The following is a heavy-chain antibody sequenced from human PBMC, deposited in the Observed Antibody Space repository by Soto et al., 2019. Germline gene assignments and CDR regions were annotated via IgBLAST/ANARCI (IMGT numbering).Heavy chain of an antibody. CDR1: GGAISTYY. Sequence: ASETLSLTCSVSGGAISTYYWSWIRQFPGQGLEWIGYIYHSGSSQYNPSLTSRVTISVDTSKNQLSLRLSSVTAADTAVYYCARSYGSGSYYDYYYGMDVWGQGTTVTV. D-gene: IGHD3-10*01. V-gene: IGHV4-59*01. CDR3: ARSYGSGSYYDYYYGMDV. J-gene: IGHJ6*02. CDR2: IYHSGSS.